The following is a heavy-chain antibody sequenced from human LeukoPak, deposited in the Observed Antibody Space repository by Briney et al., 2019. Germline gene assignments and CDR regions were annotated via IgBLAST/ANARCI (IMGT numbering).Heavy chain of an antibody. J-gene: IGHJ4*02. Sequence: PGGSLRLSCAASGFTFSSYGMNWVRQAPGKRLEWVSYIGSSSSPIYYADSVKGRFTVSRDNAKNSLYVQMNSLRDEDTAVYYCVKDELPEGEGANGGDYWGQGTLVTVSS. CDR3: VKDELPEGEGANGGDY. D-gene: IGHD1-26*01. V-gene: IGHV3-48*02. CDR2: IGSSSSPI. CDR1: GFTFSSYG.